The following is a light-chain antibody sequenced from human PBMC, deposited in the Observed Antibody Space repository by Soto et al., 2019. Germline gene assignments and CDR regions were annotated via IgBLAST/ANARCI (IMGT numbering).Light chain of an antibody. J-gene: IGLJ1*01. CDR1: SIDIAPYNY. CDR3: SSYTSSTNYV. CDR2: EVS. V-gene: IGLV2-14*01. Sequence: QSVLTQPASVSGSPGQLLTISCTGTSIDIAPYNYVSWYQQHPGKAPKLIIYEVSYRPSGISNRFSGSKSGNTASLTISGLQAEDEADYYCSSYTSSTNYVFGTGTQLTVL.